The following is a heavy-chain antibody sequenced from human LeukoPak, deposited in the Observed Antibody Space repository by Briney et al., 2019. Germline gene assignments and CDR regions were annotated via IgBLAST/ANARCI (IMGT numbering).Heavy chain of an antibody. CDR2: IYTSGST. J-gene: IGHJ6*03. V-gene: IGHV4-61*02. Sequence: SETLSLTCTVSGGSISSGSYYWSWIRQPAGKGLEWIGRIYTSGSTNYNPSLKSRVTISVDTSKNQFSLKLSSVTAADTAVYYCARVRRGSKGPKEDYRDVWGKGTTVTVSS. CDR1: GGSISSGSYY. CDR3: ARVRRGSKGPKEDYRDV. D-gene: IGHD3-10*01.